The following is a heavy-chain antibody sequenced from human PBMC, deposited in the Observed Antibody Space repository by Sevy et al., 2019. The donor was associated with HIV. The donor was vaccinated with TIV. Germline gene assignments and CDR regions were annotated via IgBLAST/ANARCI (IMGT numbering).Heavy chain of an antibody. Sequence: GGSLRLSCAASGFTFSSYAMSWVRQAPGKGLEWVSAISGSGGSTYYADSVKGRFTISRDNSKNTLYLQMNSLRAEDTAVYYCAKDVPTGPESPDAFDIWGQGTMVTVSS. D-gene: IGHD3-10*01. CDR2: ISGSGGST. CDR3: AKDVPTGPESPDAFDI. J-gene: IGHJ3*02. CDR1: GFTFSSYA. V-gene: IGHV3-23*01.